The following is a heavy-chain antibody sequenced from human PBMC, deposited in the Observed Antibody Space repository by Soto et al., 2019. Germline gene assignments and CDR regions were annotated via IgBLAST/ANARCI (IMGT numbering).Heavy chain of an antibody. V-gene: IGHV1-46*01. J-gene: IGHJ4*02. Sequence: QVQLSQFGAEVKKPGASVKVSCKASGYSFTNFHIHWVRQAPGQGLEWMGMIDPSGGITRDAQRLQGRITMTRDASTSTVYMELRSLTSADTAVYYCARDEIGQDNYETIGYYFDHWGQRTLVTVSS. CDR1: GYSFTNFH. CDR3: ARDEIGQDNYETIGYYFDH. CDR2: IDPSGGIT. D-gene: IGHD3-22*01.